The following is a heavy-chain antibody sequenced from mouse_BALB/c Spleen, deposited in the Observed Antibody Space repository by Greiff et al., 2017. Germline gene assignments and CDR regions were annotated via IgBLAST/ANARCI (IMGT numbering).Heavy chain of an antibody. CDR3: ARASACGSSPWFAY. V-gene: IGHV5-4*02. CDR2: ISDGGSYT. CDR1: GFTFSDYY. D-gene: IGHD1-1*01. Sequence: EVQVVESGGGLVKPGGSLKLSCAASGFTFSDYYMYWVRQTPEKRLEWVATISDGGSYTYYPDSVKGRFTISRDNANNNLYLQMSSLKSEDTAMYYCARASACGSSPWFAYWGQGTLVTVSA. J-gene: IGHJ3*01.